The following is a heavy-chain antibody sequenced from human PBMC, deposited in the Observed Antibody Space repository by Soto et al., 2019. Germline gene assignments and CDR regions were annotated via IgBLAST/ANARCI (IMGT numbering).Heavy chain of an antibody. CDR1: GFTFSSYA. J-gene: IGHJ6*02. Sequence: EVQLLESGGGLVQPGGSLRLSCAASGFTFSSYAMSWVRQAPGKGLEWVSAISGSGGSTYYADSVKGRFTISRDNSKNTLYLQMNSLRAEDTAVYYCAKTSKGYGQTIYYYYGMDVWGQGTTGTVSS. CDR3: AKTSKGYGQTIYYYYGMDV. CDR2: ISGSGGST. D-gene: IGHD5-12*01. V-gene: IGHV3-23*01.